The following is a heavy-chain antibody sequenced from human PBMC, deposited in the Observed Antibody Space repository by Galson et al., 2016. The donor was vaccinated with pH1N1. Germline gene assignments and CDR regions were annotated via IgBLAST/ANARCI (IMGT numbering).Heavy chain of an antibody. CDR3: ARNGYGDYVGYFDY. Sequence: PALVKPTQTLTLTCTFSGFSLSTSGVGVGWIRQPPGKALEWLALIYWDDDKPYSPSLKSRLTITTDTSKNQVVLTMTNMDPVNTATYYGARNGYGDYVGYFDYWGQGTRVTVSS. CDR2: IYWDDDK. CDR1: GFSLSTSGVG. D-gene: IGHD4-17*01. J-gene: IGHJ4*02. V-gene: IGHV2-5*02.